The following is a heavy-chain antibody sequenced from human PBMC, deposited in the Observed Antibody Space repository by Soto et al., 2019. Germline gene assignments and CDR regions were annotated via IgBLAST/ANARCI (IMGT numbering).Heavy chain of an antibody. Sequence: SETLSLTCTVSGGSISSYYWSWIRQPPGKGLEWIGYIYYSGSTNYNPSLKSRLTIAVDTSKNQFSLKLSSVTAADTAVYYCARLGGELLWFGELSPYFDYWGQGTLVTVSS. CDR1: GGSISSYY. D-gene: IGHD3-10*01. J-gene: IGHJ4*02. V-gene: IGHV4-59*01. CDR2: IYYSGST. CDR3: ARLGGELLWFGELSPYFDY.